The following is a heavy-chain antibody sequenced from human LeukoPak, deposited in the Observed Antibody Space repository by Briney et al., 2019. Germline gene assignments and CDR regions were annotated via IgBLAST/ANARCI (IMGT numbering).Heavy chain of an antibody. Sequence: GGSLRLSCAASGFTFSSYSMNWVRQAPGKGLECVSSISGSISSKLYAESVKGRFTISRDNAKNSLYLQTNILRAEDTAVYYCVSGSYEGGYYGMDVWGQGTTVTVSS. J-gene: IGHJ6*02. D-gene: IGHD1-26*01. V-gene: IGHV3-21*01. CDR3: VSGSYEGGYYGMDV. CDR2: ISGSISSK. CDR1: GFTFSSYS.